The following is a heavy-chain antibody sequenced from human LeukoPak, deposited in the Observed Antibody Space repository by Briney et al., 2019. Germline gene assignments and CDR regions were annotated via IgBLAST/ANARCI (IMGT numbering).Heavy chain of an antibody. J-gene: IGHJ4*02. D-gene: IGHD3-16*01. CDR2: ISSSSSKQ. CDR3: ARDPPSRGTRYFDY. CDR1: GFPFRRYS. Sequence: GSLDLSFSASGFPFRRYSMNWVRQAPGEGPEWVSSISSSSSKQDYVDSVKGRFTVSRDNAKNSPYLQMDSLRVEDTAVYYCARDPPSRGTRYFDYWGQGILVTVSS. V-gene: IGHV3-21*01.